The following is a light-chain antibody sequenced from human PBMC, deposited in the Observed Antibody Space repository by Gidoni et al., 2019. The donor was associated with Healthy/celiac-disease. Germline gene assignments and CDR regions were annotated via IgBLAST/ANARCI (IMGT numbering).Light chain of an antibody. Sequence: QSVLTQPPSVSGAPGQRVTIFCTGSSSNIGACYDVHWYQQLPGTAPKLLIYGNSNRPSGVPDRFSGSKSGTSASLAITGLQAEDEADYYCQSYDSSLSGYVFGTGTKVTVL. CDR1: SSNIGACYD. J-gene: IGLJ1*01. CDR3: QSYDSSLSGYV. V-gene: IGLV1-40*01. CDR2: GNS.